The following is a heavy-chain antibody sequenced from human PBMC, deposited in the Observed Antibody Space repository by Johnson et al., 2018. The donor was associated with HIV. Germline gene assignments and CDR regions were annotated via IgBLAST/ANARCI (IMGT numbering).Heavy chain of an antibody. J-gene: IGHJ3*02. D-gene: IGHD6-13*01. V-gene: IGHV3-30-3*01. Sequence: VQLVESGGGLVQPGGSLRLSCAASGFNFSSFAIHWVRQAPGKGLEWVAVISYDGSDKYYADSVKGRFTISRDNSKHTLYLQMNSLRAEDTAVYYCAKEEGIAAAGGAFDIWGQGTMVTVSS. CDR3: AKEEGIAAAGGAFDI. CDR1: GFNFSSFA. CDR2: ISYDGSDK.